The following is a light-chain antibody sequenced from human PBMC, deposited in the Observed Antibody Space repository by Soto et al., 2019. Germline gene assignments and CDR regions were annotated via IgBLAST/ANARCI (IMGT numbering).Light chain of an antibody. V-gene: IGKV1-33*01. J-gene: IGKJ4*01. CDR3: QQHDSLPLT. CDR2: DAS. CDR1: QDIASY. Sequence: DLQMTQSPSSLSASVGDRVTITCQASQDIASYLSWYQQKPGKAPKLLMYDASVLETGVPSRFTGSGSGTDFTFTISSLQPEDFALYFCQQHDSLPLTFGGGTRVEIK.